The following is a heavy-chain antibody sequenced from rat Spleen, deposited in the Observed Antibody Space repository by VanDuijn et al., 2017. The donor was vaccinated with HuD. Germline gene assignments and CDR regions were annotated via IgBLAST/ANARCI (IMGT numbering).Heavy chain of an antibody. CDR1: GFTFSNYG. D-gene: IGHD1-9*01. CDR2: SSYDGSKT. CDR3: SKGMGLTN. J-gene: IGHJ2*01. Sequence: EVQLVESGGGLVQPGRSLKLSCAASGFTFSNYGMHWIRQAPTKGLEWVATSSYDGSKTYYRDSVKGRFTISRDNAENTVYLQINSLRSEDTATYYCSKGMGLTNWGQGVMVTVSS. V-gene: IGHV5-19*01.